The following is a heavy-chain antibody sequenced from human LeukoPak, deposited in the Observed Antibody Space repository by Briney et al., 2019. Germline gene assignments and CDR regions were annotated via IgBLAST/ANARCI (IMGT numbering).Heavy chain of an antibody. J-gene: IGHJ6*03. CDR2: IYTSGST. D-gene: IGHD6-19*01. Sequence: SETLSLTCTVSGGSISSYYWSWIRQPAGKGLEWIGRIYTSGSTNYNPSLKSRVTMSVGTSKNQFSLKLSSVTAADTAVYYCARDLGWYDYYYYYYMDVWGKGTTVTISS. CDR3: ARDLGWYDYYYYYYMDV. V-gene: IGHV4-4*07. CDR1: GGSISSYY.